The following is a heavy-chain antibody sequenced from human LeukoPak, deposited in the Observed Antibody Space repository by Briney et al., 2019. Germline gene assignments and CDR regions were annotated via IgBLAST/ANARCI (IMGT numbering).Heavy chain of an antibody. CDR3: ARGSRGYSYG. Sequence: SETLSLTCTVSGGSISSSSYYWGWIRQPPGKGLEWIGSIYYSGSTYYNPSLKSRVTISVDTSKNQFSLKLSSVTAADTAVYYCARGSRGYSYGWGQGTLVTVSS. V-gene: IGHV4-39*01. CDR2: IYYSGST. J-gene: IGHJ4*02. CDR1: GGSISSSSYY. D-gene: IGHD5-18*01.